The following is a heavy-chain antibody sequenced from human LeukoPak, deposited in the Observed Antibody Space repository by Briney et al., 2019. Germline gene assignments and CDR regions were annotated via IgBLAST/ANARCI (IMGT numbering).Heavy chain of an antibody. CDR2: IKPDGSDK. D-gene: IGHD3-3*01. CDR1: GFTFSTYW. J-gene: IGHJ4*02. V-gene: IGHV3-7*04. Sequence: TGGSLRLSCAASGFTFSTYWMGWVRQAPGRGLEWVANIKPDGSDKYYVDSVKGRFTISRDNAKNSLYLQMNSLRAEDSAVYYCARGFLDYWGQGTLVTVSS. CDR3: ARGFLDY.